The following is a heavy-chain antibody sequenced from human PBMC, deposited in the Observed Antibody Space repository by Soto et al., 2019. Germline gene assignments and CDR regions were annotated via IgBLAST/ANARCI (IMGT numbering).Heavy chain of an antibody. J-gene: IGHJ6*01. Sequence: PSETLSLTCTVSGGSISDYYWSWIRQPPGKGLEWIGYISYSGTTNYNPSLKSRVTMSVDTSKNQFSLKLSSVTAADTAVYFCARAGRSGYNYYYGMDVWGQGATVTVSS. CDR2: ISYSGTT. CDR3: ARAGRSGYNYYYGMDV. D-gene: IGHD3-10*01. CDR1: GGSISDYY. V-gene: IGHV4-59*01.